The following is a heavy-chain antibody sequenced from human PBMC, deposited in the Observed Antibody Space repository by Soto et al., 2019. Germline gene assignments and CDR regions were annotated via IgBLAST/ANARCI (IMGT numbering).Heavy chain of an antibody. J-gene: IGHJ6*02. CDR2: ISAYNGNT. Sequence: QVQLVQSGAEVKKPGASVKVSCKASGYTFTSYGISWVRQAPGQGLEWMGWISAYNGNTNYAQKLQGRVTMTTDTSXSXXYMELRSLRSDDTAVYYCARTNYDFGSGSGVGMDVWGQGTTVTVSS. V-gene: IGHV1-18*01. CDR1: GYTFTSYG. CDR3: ARTNYDFGSGSGVGMDV. D-gene: IGHD3-3*01.